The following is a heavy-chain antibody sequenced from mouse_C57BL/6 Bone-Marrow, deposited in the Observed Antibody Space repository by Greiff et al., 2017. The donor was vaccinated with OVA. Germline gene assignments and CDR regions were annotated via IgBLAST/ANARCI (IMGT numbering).Heavy chain of an antibody. CDR3: ARRAVVATDYAMDY. CDR2: ISNLACSI. V-gene: IGHV5-15*04. Sequence: EVKLMESGGGLVQPGGSLKLSCAASGFTFSDYGMAWVRQAPRKGPEWVAFISNLACSIYYADTVKGRFTISRENAKNTLYLEMSSLRSEDTAMYYGARRAVVATDYAMDYWGQGTSVTVSS. CDR1: GFTFSDYG. J-gene: IGHJ4*01. D-gene: IGHD1-1*01.